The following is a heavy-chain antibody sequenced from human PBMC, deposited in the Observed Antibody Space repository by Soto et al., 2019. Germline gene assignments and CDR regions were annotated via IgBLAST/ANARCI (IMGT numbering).Heavy chain of an antibody. J-gene: IGHJ4*02. CDR1: GGSVSSSSYY. CDR2: VYYSGST. CDR3: GRLDCLDTISYYIDY. D-gene: IGHD2-15*01. Sequence: TLSLTCTVSGGSVSSSSYYWGWVRQPPGKGLEWIGSVYYSGSTYYNPSLESRVTISVDKSKNQFSLKLMSLSAADTAVYYCGRLDCLDTISYYIDYRGQGDLVTVSS. V-gene: IGHV4-39*01.